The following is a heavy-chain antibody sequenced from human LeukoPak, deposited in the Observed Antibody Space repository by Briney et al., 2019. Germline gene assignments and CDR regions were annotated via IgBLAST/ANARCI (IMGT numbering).Heavy chain of an antibody. D-gene: IGHD6-13*01. CDR2: INPSSGDT. Sequence: ASMKVSCKAFGYTLTGYYIHWVRQAPGQGLEWMGWINPSSGDTNYAQKFQGRVTMTRDTSISTTYMELRRLTSVDTAVYYCARDLAVATLWGQGTLVTVSS. J-gene: IGHJ4*02. CDR1: GYTLTGYY. V-gene: IGHV1-2*02. CDR3: ARDLAVATL.